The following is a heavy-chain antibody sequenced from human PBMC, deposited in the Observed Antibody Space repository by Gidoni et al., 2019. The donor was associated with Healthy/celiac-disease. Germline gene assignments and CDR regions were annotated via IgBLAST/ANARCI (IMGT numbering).Heavy chain of an antibody. J-gene: IGHJ6*02. CDR2: IYYSGTP. CDR3: ARNCDSSGYYCPTGDGMDV. D-gene: IGHD3-22*01. V-gene: IGHV4-31*01. CDR1: GGSTSSGDYY. Sequence: QVQLQESGPGLVKPAQTLSLTCTVSGGSTSSGDYYWSWIRQHPGKGLEWSGFIYYSGTPYYNPSLKCHVTLSVDTSKNQFSLNLRSVTAADTAVYYCARNCDSSGYYCPTGDGMDVWGQGTTVTASS.